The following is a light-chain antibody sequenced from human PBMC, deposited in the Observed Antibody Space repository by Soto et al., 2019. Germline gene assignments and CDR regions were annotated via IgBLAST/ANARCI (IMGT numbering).Light chain of an antibody. Sequence: EIVLTQSPGTLSLSPGERATLSCRAGQSVSSSYLAWYQQKLGQAPRLLIYGTSRRATGIPDRFSGSGSGTDFTLTISRLEPEDFAVYYCQHYGSSPRTFGQGTKVEAK. J-gene: IGKJ1*01. CDR1: QSVSSSY. CDR2: GTS. CDR3: QHYGSSPRT. V-gene: IGKV3-20*01.